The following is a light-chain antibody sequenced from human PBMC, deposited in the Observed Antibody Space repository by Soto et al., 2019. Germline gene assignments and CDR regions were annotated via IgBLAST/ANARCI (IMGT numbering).Light chain of an antibody. CDR1: SSVFGSYDL. CDR3: CAYAGNTIFYV. Sequence: QSALTQPASVSGPPGQSITISCTGTSSVFGSYDLVSWYQQYPGKAPKLLIFEVTKRPSGVSDRFSGSKSGNTASLTISGLLAEDEAVYYCCAYAGNTIFYVFGTGTKVTVL. CDR2: EVT. V-gene: IGLV2-23*02. J-gene: IGLJ1*01.